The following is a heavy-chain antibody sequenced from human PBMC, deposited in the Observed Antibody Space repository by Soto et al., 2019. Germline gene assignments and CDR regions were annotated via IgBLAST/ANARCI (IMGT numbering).Heavy chain of an antibody. CDR1: GGTFSSYA. Sequence: QVQLVQSGAEVKKPGSSVKVSCKASGGTFSSYAISWVRQAPGQGLEWMGGIIPIFGTANYAQKFQGRVTITADESTSTAYMELSGLRSEDTAVYYCARDQDSGYVINLLYFYNMDVWGQGTTVTVS. D-gene: IGHD5-12*01. J-gene: IGHJ6*02. V-gene: IGHV1-69*12. CDR3: ARDQDSGYVINLLYFYNMDV. CDR2: IIPIFGTA.